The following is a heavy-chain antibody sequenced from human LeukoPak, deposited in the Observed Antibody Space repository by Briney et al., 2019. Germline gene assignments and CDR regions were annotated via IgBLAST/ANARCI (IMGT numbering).Heavy chain of an antibody. Sequence: GGSLRLSCAASGFTFSSYGMHWVRQAPGKGLEWVAVTWYDGSNKYYADSVKGRFTISRENSKNTLYLQMNSLRAEDTAVYYCARGPIYGDYHFDYWGQGTLVTVSS. D-gene: IGHD4-17*01. CDR1: GFTFSSYG. J-gene: IGHJ4*02. V-gene: IGHV3-33*01. CDR3: ARGPIYGDYHFDY. CDR2: TWYDGSNK.